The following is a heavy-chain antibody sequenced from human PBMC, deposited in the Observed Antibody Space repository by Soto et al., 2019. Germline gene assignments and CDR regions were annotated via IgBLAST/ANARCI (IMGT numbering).Heavy chain of an antibody. D-gene: IGHD2-21*02. CDR1: GGSISSGGYY. Sequence: QVQLQESGPGLVKPSQTLSLTCTVSGGSISSGGYYWSWIRQHPGKGLEWIGYIYYSGSTYYNPSLKSRVTISVETSKNQFSLKLSSVTAADTAVYYCASGQVTPTGPGLSSPFDPWGQGTLVTVSS. CDR3: ASGQVTPTGPGLSSPFDP. V-gene: IGHV4-31*03. J-gene: IGHJ5*02. CDR2: IYYSGST.